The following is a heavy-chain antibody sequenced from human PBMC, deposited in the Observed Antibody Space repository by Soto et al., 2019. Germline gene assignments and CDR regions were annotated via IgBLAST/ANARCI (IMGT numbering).Heavy chain of an antibody. D-gene: IGHD3-3*01. CDR2: ISYDGSNK. V-gene: IGHV3-30*18. J-gene: IGHJ4*02. CDR3: AKNFKPSRYYDFWSGYNYYFDY. CDR1: GFTFSSYG. Sequence: GGSLRLSCAASGFTFSSYGMHWVRQAPGKGLEWVAVISYDGSNKYYADSVKGRFTISRDNSKNTLYLQMNSLRAEDTAVYYCAKNFKPSRYYDFWSGYNYYFDYWGQGTLVTVSS.